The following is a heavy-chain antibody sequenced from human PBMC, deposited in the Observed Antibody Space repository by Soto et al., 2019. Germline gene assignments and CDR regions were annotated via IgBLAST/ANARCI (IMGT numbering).Heavy chain of an antibody. CDR1: GYTFTSYD. D-gene: IGHD2-2*03. V-gene: IGHV1-8*01. CDR3: ARAVGSVSRMVV. J-gene: IGHJ6*04. CDR2: MNLNIDNP. Sequence: QVQLVQSGAEVKKPGASVKVSCKASGYTFTSYDINGVRQATGQGLEWMGWMNLNIDNPGYAQTFQCSVTMTRNPSIHTDFMELSSLRAEDTAVYFCARAVGSVSRMVVWGTGTTVSVSS.